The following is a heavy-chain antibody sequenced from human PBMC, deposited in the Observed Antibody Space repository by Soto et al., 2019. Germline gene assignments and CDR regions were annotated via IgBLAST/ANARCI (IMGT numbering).Heavy chain of an antibody. V-gene: IGHV4-34*01. CDR1: GGSFSGYY. CDR2: IKHSGST. J-gene: IGHJ4*02. Sequence: QVQLQQWGAGLLNPSETLSLTCAVYGGSFSGYYWSWIRQPPGKGLAWIGEIKHSGSTNYNPSLKSRVTRSVDTSKNQFSLKLSSVTAADTAVYYCARGRITMVRGALYFDYWGQGTLVTVSS. D-gene: IGHD3-10*01. CDR3: ARGRITMVRGALYFDY.